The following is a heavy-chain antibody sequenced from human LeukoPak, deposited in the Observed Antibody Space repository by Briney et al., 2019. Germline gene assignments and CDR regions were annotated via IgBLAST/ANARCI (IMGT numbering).Heavy chain of an antibody. CDR3: ARADYSNYNFDY. CDR1: GGTFSSYA. D-gene: IGHD4-11*01. CDR2: IIPIFGTA. Sequence: SVKVSCTASGGTFSSYAISWVRQAPGRGLEWMGGIIPIFGTANYAQKFQGRVTITADESTSTAYMELSSLRSEDTAVYYCARADYSNYNFDYWGQGTLVTVSS. V-gene: IGHV1-69*13. J-gene: IGHJ4*02.